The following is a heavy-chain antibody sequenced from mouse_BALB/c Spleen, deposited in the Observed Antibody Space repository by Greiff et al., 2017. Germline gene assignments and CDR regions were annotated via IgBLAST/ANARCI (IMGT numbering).Heavy chain of an antibody. CDR1: GFNIKDTY. Sequence: VRLQQSGAELVKPGASVKLSCTASGFNIKDTYMHWVKQRPEQGLEWIGRIDPANGNTKYDPKFQGKATITADTSSNTAYLQLSSLTSEDTAVYYCARAGLRRNAMDYWGQGTSVTVSS. J-gene: IGHJ4*01. CDR2: IDPANGNT. CDR3: ARAGLRRNAMDY. V-gene: IGHV14-3*02. D-gene: IGHD2-4*01.